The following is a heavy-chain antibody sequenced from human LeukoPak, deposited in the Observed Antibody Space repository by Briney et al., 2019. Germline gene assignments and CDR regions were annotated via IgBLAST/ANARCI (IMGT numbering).Heavy chain of an antibody. CDR1: GGSISSYY. V-gene: IGHV4-34*01. J-gene: IGHJ5*02. Sequence: PSETLSLTCTVSGGSISSYYWSWIRQPPGKGLEWIGEINHSGSTNYNPSLKSRVTISVDTSKNQFSLKLSSVTAADTAVYYCARAPRVGWFDPWGQGTLVTVSS. CDR3: ARAPRVGWFDP. CDR2: INHSGST. D-gene: IGHD1-26*01.